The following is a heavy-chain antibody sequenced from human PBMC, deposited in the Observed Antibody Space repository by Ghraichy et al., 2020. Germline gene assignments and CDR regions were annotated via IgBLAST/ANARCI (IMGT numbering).Heavy chain of an antibody. V-gene: IGHV3-30*18. CDR3: AKSPAVAGYEYFQH. D-gene: IGHD6-19*01. CDR2: ISYDGSNK. J-gene: IGHJ1*01. Sequence: GGSLRLSCAASGFTFSSYGMHWVRQAPGKGLEWVAVISYDGSNKYYADSVKGRFTISRDNSKNPLYLQMNSLRAEDTAVYYCAKSPAVAGYEYFQHWGQGTLVTVSS. CDR1: GFTFSSYG.